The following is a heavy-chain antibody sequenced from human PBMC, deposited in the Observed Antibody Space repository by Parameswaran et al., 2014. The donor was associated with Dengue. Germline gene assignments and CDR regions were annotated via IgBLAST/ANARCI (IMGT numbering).Heavy chain of an antibody. V-gene: IGHV3-23*01. CDR2: ISGSGGST. Sequence: WIRQPPGKGLEWVSAISGSGGSTYYADSVKGRFTISRDNSKNTLYLQMNSLRAEDTAVYYCAKDREDYGDSFRYFDLWGRGTLVTVSS. D-gene: IGHD4-17*01. CDR3: AKDREDYGDSFRYFDL. J-gene: IGHJ2*01.